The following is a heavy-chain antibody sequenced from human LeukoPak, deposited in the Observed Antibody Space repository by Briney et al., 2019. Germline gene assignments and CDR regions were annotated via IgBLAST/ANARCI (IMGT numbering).Heavy chain of an antibody. CDR1: GFTFSSYA. J-gene: IGHJ4*02. CDR2: ISYDGSNK. CDR3: ARDIFHDYGDYYDY. Sequence: GRSLRLSCAASGFTFSSYAMHWVRQAPGKGLEWVAVISYDGSNKYYADSVKGRFTISRDNSKNTLYLQMNSLRAEDTAVYYCARDIFHDYGDYYDYWGQGTLVTVSS. V-gene: IGHV3-30-3*01. D-gene: IGHD4-17*01.